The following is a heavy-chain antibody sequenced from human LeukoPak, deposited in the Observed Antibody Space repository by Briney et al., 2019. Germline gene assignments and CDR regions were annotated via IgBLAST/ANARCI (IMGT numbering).Heavy chain of an antibody. CDR1: GFTFSSYA. V-gene: IGHV3-23*01. CDR3: VRSRFGTGFDY. D-gene: IGHD1-1*01. CDR2: ISGSGGST. J-gene: IGHJ4*02. Sequence: GGSLRLSCAASGFTFSSYAMSWVRQAPGKGLEWVSAISGSGGSTYYADSVKGRFTISRDNSKNTLYLQMNSLRAEDAAVYYCVRSRFGTGFDYWGQGTLVTVSS.